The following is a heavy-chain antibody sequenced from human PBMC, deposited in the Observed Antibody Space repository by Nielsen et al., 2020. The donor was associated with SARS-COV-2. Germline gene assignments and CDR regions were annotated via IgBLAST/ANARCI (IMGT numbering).Heavy chain of an antibody. CDR1: GGSISSSSYY. D-gene: IGHD1-26*01. CDR3: ARDSVGATTLSFDY. V-gene: IGHV4-39*07. CDR2: IYYSGST. Sequence: SETLSLTCTVSGGSISSSSYYWGWIRQPPGKGLEWIGSIYYSGSTNYNPSLKSRVTISVDTSKNQLSLKLSSVTAADTAVYYCARDSVGATTLSFDYWGQGTLVTVSS. J-gene: IGHJ4*02.